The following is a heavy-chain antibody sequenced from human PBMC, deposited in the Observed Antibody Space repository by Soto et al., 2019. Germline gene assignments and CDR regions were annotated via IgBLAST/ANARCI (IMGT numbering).Heavy chain of an antibody. CDR3: ARPSDYGDHFDY. J-gene: IGHJ4*02. D-gene: IGHD4-17*01. Sequence: SETLSLTCTVSGGSISSSSYYWGWIRQPPGKGLEWIGSIYYSGSTYYNPSLKSRVTISVDTSKNQFSLKLSSVTAADTAVYYCARPSDYGDHFDYWGQGTLVTVSS. CDR2: IYYSGST. CDR1: GGSISSSSYY. V-gene: IGHV4-39*01.